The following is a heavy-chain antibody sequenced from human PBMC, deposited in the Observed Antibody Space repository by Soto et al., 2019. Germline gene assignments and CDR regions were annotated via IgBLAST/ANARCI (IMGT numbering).Heavy chain of an antibody. V-gene: IGHV1-18*01. Sequence: QVQLVQSGAEVKKPGASVKVSCKASGYTCTSYGISWVRQAPGQGLEWMGWISAYNGNTNYAQKLQGRVTMTTDTSTSTAYMELRSLGSADTAVYYCARDQYCSGGSCYFNGFDDWGQGTLVTVSS. D-gene: IGHD2-15*01. CDR2: ISAYNGNT. CDR1: GYTCTSYG. CDR3: ARDQYCSGGSCYFNGFDD. J-gene: IGHJ5*02.